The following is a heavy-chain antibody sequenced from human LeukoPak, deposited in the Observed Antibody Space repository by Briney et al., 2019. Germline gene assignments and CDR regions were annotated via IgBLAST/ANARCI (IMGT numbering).Heavy chain of an antibody. CDR2: INHSGST. CDR1: GGSFSGYY. J-gene: IGHJ4*02. D-gene: IGHD6-13*01. Sequence: SETLSLTCAVYGGSFSGYYWSWIRQPPGKGLEWIGEINHSGSTNYNPSLKSRVTISVDKSKNQFSLKLSSVTAADTAVYYCARDLKQQLAPGDYWGQGTLVTVSS. V-gene: IGHV4-34*01. CDR3: ARDLKQQLAPGDY.